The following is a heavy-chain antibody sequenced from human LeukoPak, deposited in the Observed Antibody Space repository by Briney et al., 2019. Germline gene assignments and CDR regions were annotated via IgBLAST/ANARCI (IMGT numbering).Heavy chain of an antibody. D-gene: IGHD1-14*01. CDR2: MNPNTGDA. V-gene: IGHV1-8*01. CDR1: GYTFTSYD. Sequence: ASVKVSCKASGYTFTSYDVNWVRQASGQGLEWMGWMNPNTGDAAYAQKFQGRVTMTRNSSISTAYMELSSLRFGDTAVYYCARGAITLHPIGYWGQGTLVTVSS. CDR3: ARGAITLHPIGY. J-gene: IGHJ4*02.